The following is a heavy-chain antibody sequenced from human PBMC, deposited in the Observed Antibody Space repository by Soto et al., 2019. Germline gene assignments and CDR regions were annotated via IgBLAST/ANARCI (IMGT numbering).Heavy chain of an antibody. D-gene: IGHD6-6*01. CDR2: INHSGST. V-gene: IGHV4-34*01. Sequence: SETLSLTCAVYGGSFSGYYWSWIRQTPGKGLEWIGEINHSGSTNYNPSLKSRVTISVDTSKNQFSLKLSSVTAADTAVYYCARGRGIAARSLYYSDGMDVWGQGPTVTVSS. CDR3: ARGRGIAARSLYYSDGMDV. CDR1: GGSFSGYY. J-gene: IGHJ6*02.